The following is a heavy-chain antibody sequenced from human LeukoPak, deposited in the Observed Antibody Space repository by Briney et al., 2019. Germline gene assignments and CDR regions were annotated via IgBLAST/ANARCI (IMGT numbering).Heavy chain of an antibody. CDR2: IKQDGSEK. V-gene: IGHV3-7*01. Sequence: PGGSLRLSCAASGFTFSSYWMSWVRQAPGKGLEWVANIKQDGSEKYYVDSVKGRFTISRDNAKNSLYLQMNSVRAEDTAVYYCATPSGSYYYDSSGYYHYWGQGTLVTVSS. CDR1: GFTFSSYW. J-gene: IGHJ4*02. CDR3: ATPSGSYYYDSSGYYHY. D-gene: IGHD3-22*01.